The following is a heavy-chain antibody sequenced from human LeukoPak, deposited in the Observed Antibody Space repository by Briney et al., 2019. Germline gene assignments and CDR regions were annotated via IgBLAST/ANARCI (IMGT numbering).Heavy chain of an antibody. J-gene: IGHJ3*02. Sequence: GGSLRLSCAASGFTFSDYYMSWIRQAPGKGLEWVSYISSSGSTIYYADSVKGRFTISRDNAKNSLYLQMNSLRAEDTAVYYCAREPTYDFWSGHTRGAFDIWGQGTMVTVSS. D-gene: IGHD3-3*01. CDR1: GFTFSDYY. CDR3: AREPTYDFWSGHTRGAFDI. V-gene: IGHV3-11*04. CDR2: ISSSGSTI.